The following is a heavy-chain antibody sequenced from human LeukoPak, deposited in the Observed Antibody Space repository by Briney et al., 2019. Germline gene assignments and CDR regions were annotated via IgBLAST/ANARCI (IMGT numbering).Heavy chain of an antibody. CDR3: AREWEWSNLLRYYFDY. Sequence: SETLSLTCTVSGDSISSRNYYWGWIRQPPGKGLEWIGSIYYSGSTYNNAALKSRVTISVDTTKNQFSLKLSSVTAADTAVYYCAREWEWSNLLRYYFDYWGQGTLVTVSS. CDR1: GDSISSRNYY. D-gene: IGHD3-22*01. J-gene: IGHJ4*02. V-gene: IGHV4-39*02. CDR2: IYYSGST.